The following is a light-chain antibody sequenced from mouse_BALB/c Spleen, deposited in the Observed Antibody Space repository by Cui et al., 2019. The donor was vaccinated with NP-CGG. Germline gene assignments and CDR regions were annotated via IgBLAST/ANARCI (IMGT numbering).Light chain of an antibody. Sequence: AVVPQESAPTTSRGATVTLTCRSSTGAVTTSNYANWVQEKPDHLFTGLIGGTNNRAPGVPARFSGSLIGDKAALTITGAQTEDEAIYFCALWYSNHWVFGGGTKLTVL. CDR2: GTN. CDR3: ALWYSNHWV. V-gene: IGLV1*01. J-gene: IGLJ1*01. CDR1: TGAVTTSNY.